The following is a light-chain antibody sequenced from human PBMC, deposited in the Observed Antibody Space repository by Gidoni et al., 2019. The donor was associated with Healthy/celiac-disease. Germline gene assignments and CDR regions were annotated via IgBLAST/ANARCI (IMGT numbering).Light chain of an antibody. CDR3: QQRSNWSTL. CDR2: DAA. CDR1: QSVSSY. Sequence: ELVLTQSPATLSLSPGERATLSCRASQSVSSYLSWYQQKPGQAPRLLIYDAANRATSIPARFSGSGSGTDFTLTISSLEPEDFAVYYCQQRSNWSTLFGGGTKVEIK. J-gene: IGKJ4*01. V-gene: IGKV3-11*01.